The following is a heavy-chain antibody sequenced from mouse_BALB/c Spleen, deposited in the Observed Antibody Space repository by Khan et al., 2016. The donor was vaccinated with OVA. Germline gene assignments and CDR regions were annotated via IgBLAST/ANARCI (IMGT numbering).Heavy chain of an antibody. J-gene: IGHJ2*01. Sequence: QVQLQQSGAERAKPGASVKMSCRASGYTFTTYWMHWVKQRPGQGLEWIGYINPTSGYTDYNEKFKDRATLSADKSYSKAYMELSSLTSEDSAVYYCTRDRIDYWGQGTTLTVSS. V-gene: IGHV1-7*01. CDR2: INPTSGYT. CDR1: GYTFTTYW. CDR3: TRDRIDY.